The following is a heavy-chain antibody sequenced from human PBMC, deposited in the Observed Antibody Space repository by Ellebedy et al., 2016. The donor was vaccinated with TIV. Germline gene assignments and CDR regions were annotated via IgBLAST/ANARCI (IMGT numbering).Heavy chain of an antibody. CDR1: GFTFSRYA. V-gene: IGHV3-30-3*01. CDR2: ISYDGGDE. J-gene: IGHJ4*02. D-gene: IGHD3-10*01. Sequence: PGGSLRLSCAASGFTFSRYAMHWVRQATGKGLEWVTVISYDGGDEYYADSVKGRFTISRDNSKNTLYLQMNSLRAEDTAVYYYPRDRETWFGDPTGLDYWGQGTLVTVSS. CDR3: PRDRETWFGDPTGLDY.